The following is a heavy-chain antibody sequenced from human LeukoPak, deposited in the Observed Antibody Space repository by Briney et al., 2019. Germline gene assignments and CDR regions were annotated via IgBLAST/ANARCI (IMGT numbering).Heavy chain of an antibody. J-gene: IGHJ4*02. V-gene: IGHV3-30*04. D-gene: IGHD6-19*01. CDR2: ISYDGSNK. Sequence: PGGSLRLSCAASGFTFSSYAMHWVRQAPGKGLEWVAVISYDGSNKYYADSVKGRFTISRDNSKNTLYLQMNSLRAEDTAVYYCAKDLAVAGNGRDWGQGTLVTVSS. CDR1: GFTFSSYA. CDR3: AKDLAVAGNGRD.